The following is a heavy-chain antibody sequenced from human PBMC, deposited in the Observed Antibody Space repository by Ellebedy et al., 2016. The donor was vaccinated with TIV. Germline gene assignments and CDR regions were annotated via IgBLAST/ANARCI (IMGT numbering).Heavy chain of an antibody. D-gene: IGHD6-13*01. CDR3: ALAGPYFFYGLNV. J-gene: IGHJ6*02. CDR2: MYTSGST. Sequence: SETLSLTCTVSGGSMSSYYWTWIRQPAGKGLEWIGHMYTSGSTNYNPSLKSRVSTSVDTSKTRFSLKLTSVTAADAAVYYCALAGPYFFYGLNVWGQGTTVTVSS. CDR1: GGSMSSYY. V-gene: IGHV4-4*07.